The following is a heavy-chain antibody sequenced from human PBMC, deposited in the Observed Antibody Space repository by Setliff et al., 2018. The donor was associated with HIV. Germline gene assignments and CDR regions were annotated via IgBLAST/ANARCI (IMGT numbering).Heavy chain of an antibody. J-gene: IGHJ4*02. D-gene: IGHD3-3*01. CDR2: ISSSRSK. CDR3: ARDVSWRVRTYIDY. V-gene: IGHV3-21*01. Sequence: GESLKISCEASGFTFSTYSMNWVRQAPGKGPEWASSISSSRSKYYADSVKGRFTISRDNAKNSLYLQMNSLTAEDTAVYYCARDVSWRVRTYIDYWGQGALVTV. CDR1: GFTFSTYS.